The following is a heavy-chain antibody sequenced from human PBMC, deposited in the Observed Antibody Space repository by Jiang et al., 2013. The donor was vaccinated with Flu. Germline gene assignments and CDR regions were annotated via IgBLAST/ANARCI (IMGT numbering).Heavy chain of an antibody. Sequence: SGAEVKKPGASVKVSCKTSGYTFTGYYIHWVRQAPGQGLEWMGRINPNSGGTNYAQRFQGRVTVTRDTSIDTAYMELSRLSSDDTAVYFCARGDYGDYIDSWGQGTPVTVSS. CDR3: ARGDYGDYIDS. V-gene: IGHV1-2*06. CDR2: INPNSGGT. D-gene: IGHD4-17*01. J-gene: IGHJ4*02. CDR1: GYTFTGYY.